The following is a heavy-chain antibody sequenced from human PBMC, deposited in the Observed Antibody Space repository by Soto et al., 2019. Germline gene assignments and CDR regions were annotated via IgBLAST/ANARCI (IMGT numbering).Heavy chain of an antibody. CDR2: IYHSGST. V-gene: IGHV4-30-2*01. CDR1: GGSISSGGYS. D-gene: IGHD6-19*01. CDR3: ARAGGLGAVAADY. Sequence: QLQLQESGSGLVKPSQTLSLTCAVSGGSISSGGYSWSWIRQPPGKGLEWIGYIYHSGSTYYNPSLNRRVNISVDRSKNQFSLKLSSVTAADTAVYYCARAGGLGAVAADYWGQGTLVTVSS. J-gene: IGHJ4*02.